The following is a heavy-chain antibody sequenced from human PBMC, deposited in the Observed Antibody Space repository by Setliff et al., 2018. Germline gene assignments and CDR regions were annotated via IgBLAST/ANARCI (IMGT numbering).Heavy chain of an antibody. CDR3: AKDGVGAKYYFDN. J-gene: IGHJ4*02. Sequence: ASVKVSCKASGYTFTGYSMHWVRQAPGQGLEWMGRINPNSGGTSYAQKFQGRVTMTRDTSISTAYMELSRLRSDHTAVYYCAKDGVGAKYYFDNWGQGTLVTVSS. V-gene: IGHV1-2*06. D-gene: IGHD1-26*01. CDR1: GYTFTGYS. CDR2: INPNSGGT.